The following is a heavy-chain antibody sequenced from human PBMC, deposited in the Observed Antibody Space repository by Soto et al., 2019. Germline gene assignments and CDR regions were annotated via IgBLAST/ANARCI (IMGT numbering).Heavy chain of an antibody. J-gene: IGHJ6*02. CDR2: ISWNSGSI. CDR3: AKDYGSGSYSSYYGMDV. CDR1: GVTFDDYA. V-gene: IGHV3-9*01. D-gene: IGHD3-10*01. Sequence: PGASLRLACSASGVTFDDYAMHWVRQPPGKGLEWVSGISWNSGSIGYADPVKRRFTISRDNAKNSLYLQMNSLRAEDTALYYCAKDYGSGSYSSYYGMDVWGQGTTVTVSS.